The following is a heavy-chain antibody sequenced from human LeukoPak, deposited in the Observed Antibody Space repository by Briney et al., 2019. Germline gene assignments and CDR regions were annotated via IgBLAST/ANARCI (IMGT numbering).Heavy chain of an antibody. V-gene: IGHV3-21*01. CDR2: ITISANYVYT. Sequence: GGSLRLSCAASGFTITNYGMNWVRQAPGKGLEWVSSITISANYVYTDYAESVKGRFTISRDNAKNSLSLEMNSLTVEDTALYYCVRYVPNNSGLFNYFDCWGQGTLVTVSS. D-gene: IGHD5-12*01. CDR1: GFTITNYG. CDR3: VRYVPNNSGLFNYFDC. J-gene: IGHJ4*02.